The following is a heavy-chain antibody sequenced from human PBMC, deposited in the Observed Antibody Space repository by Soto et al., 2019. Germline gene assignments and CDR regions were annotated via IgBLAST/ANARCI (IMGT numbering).Heavy chain of an antibody. Sequence: LSLTCAVYGWSFSGYYWSWIRQPPGKGLEWIGEINHRGSTNYNPSLKSRVTISVDTSKNQFSLKLTSVTAADTAVYYCSRGHEVRATFYYHYAMDVWGQGTTVTVSS. J-gene: IGHJ6*02. CDR2: INHRGST. CDR3: SRGHEVRATFYYHYAMDV. CDR1: GWSFSGYY. D-gene: IGHD3-10*01. V-gene: IGHV4-34*01.